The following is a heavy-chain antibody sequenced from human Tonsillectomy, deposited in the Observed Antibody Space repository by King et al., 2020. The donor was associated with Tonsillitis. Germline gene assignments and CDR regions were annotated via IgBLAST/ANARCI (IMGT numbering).Heavy chain of an antibody. V-gene: IGHV3-23*04. CDR1: GFTFSRYV. CDR3: ARGNPQCTNGVCLNFEY. Sequence: VQLVESGGTLVQPGGSLRLSCAGTGFTFSRYVMAWVRQGPGKGLEWVSGTSGSGGSTHYTGSVTGRFAVSRDNSKNTIYLQMNDLRVEDTAVYYCARGNPQCTNGVCLNFEYWVPGTLVTVSS. J-gene: IGHJ4*02. D-gene: IGHD2-8*01. CDR2: TSGSGGST.